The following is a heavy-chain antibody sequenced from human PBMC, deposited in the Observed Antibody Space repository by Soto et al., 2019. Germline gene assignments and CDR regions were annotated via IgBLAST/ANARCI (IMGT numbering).Heavy chain of an antibody. J-gene: IGHJ4*02. D-gene: IGHD6-19*01. V-gene: IGHV3-23*01. CDR1: GFTFTSYA. CDR3: ARVEQWLYIAKY. CDR2: ITDSGGST. Sequence: EAQLLESGGGLVQPGGSLRLSCAASGFTFTSYAMTWVRQAPGKGLDWVSSITDSGGSTYYADSVQGRFTISRDNSKNTLYLQMNSLRGEDTAVYSCARVEQWLYIAKYWGQGTLVTVSS.